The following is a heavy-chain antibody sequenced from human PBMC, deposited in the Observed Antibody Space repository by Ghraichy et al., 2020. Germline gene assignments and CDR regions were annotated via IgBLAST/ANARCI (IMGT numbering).Heavy chain of an antibody. CDR1: GFTFSRNA. CDR2: ISGSGGST. CDR3: AKGIHIVVVTAISS. Sequence: ETLSLTFAASGFTFSRNAMSWVRQAPGKGLEWVSTISGSGGSTYYADSVKGRFTISRDNSKNTLYLQMNSLRAEDTAVYYCAKGIHIVVVTAISSWGQGTLVTVSS. J-gene: IGHJ1*01. V-gene: IGHV3-23*01. D-gene: IGHD2-21*02.